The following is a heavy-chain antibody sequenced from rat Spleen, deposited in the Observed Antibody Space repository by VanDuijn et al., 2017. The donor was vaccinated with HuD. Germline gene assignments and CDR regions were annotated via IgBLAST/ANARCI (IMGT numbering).Heavy chain of an antibody. CDR3: ARHTPFNYGTVGDY. CDR1: GFTFSNYG. J-gene: IGHJ2*01. D-gene: IGHD1-11*01. CDR2: MSHSGGST. V-gene: IGHV5-19*01. Sequence: EVQLVESGGGLVQPGRSLKLPCAASGFTFSNYGLHWIRQAPTQDLELFASMSHSGGSTYYRDSVKGRFTISRDNAKSTLYLQMDSLRSEDTATYYCARHTPFNYGTVGDYWGQGVMVTVSS.